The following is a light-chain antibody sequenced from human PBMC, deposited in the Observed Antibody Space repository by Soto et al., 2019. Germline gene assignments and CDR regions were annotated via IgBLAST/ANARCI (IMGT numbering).Light chain of an antibody. CDR2: EVT. CDR3: SSYTSSSTLV. J-gene: IGLJ3*02. V-gene: IGLV2-14*01. CDR1: SSDLDANNY. Sequence: QSVLTQPASVSASPGQSITISCTGTSSDLDANNYVSWYQQHPDKPPKLIIYEVTNRPSGVSSRFSGSKSGNTASLTISGLQAEDGADYYCSSYTSSSTLVFGGGTKVTVL.